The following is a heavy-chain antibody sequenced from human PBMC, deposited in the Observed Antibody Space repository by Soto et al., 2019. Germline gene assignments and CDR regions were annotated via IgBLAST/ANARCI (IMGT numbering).Heavy chain of an antibody. CDR3: ARLNSNGNYQFHY. J-gene: IGHJ4*02. D-gene: IGHD3-16*02. Sequence: SETLSLTCTVSGDSLSWINWSWIRKPPGKGLEYIGKVSSRGSTNYNPSLKSRVTISIDTSKNQFSLKLTSVTAADTALYFCARLNSNGNYQFHYWGQGTLVTVSS. CDR1: GDSLSWIN. V-gene: IGHV4-59*08. CDR2: VSSRGST.